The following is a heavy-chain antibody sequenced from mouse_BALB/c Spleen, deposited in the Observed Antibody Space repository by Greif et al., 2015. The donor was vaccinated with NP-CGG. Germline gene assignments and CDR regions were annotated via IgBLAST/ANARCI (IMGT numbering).Heavy chain of an antibody. D-gene: IGHD2-4*01. CDR3: ASYDYDGVFDC. Sequence: QVQLQQSGSVLVRPGASVKLSCKASGYTFTSSWMHWAKQRPGQGLEWIGEIHPNSGNTNYNEKFKGKATLTVDTSSSTAYVDLSSLTSEDSAVYYCASYDYDGVFDCWGQGTTLTVSS. CDR2: IHPNSGNT. CDR1: GYTFTSSW. V-gene: IGHV1S130*01. J-gene: IGHJ2*01.